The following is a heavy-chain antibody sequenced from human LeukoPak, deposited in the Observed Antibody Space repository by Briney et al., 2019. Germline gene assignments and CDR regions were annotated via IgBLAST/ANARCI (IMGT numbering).Heavy chain of an antibody. CDR3: ARPLFDYDSSGLDDAFDI. V-gene: IGHV4-39*01. CDR2: IYNSGST. CDR1: GGSISSSSYY. J-gene: IGHJ3*02. Sequence: SETLSLTCTVSGGSISSSSYYWGWIRQPPGKGLEWIGSIYNSGSTYYNPSLKSRVTISVDTSKNQFSLKLSSVTAADTAVYYCARPLFDYDSSGLDDAFDIWGQGTMVTVSS. D-gene: IGHD3-22*01.